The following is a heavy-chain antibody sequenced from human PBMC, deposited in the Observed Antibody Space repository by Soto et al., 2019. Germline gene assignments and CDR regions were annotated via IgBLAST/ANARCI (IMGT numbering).Heavy chain of an antibody. Sequence: PSETLSLTCTVSGGSISSSSYYWGWIRQPPGKGLEWIGSIYYTGSTYSNPSLKSRVTISVDTSKKQFSLKLSSVTAADTAVYYCARHYTDDGENYYYGMDVWGQGTTVTVSS. CDR3: ARHYTDDGENYYYGMDV. D-gene: IGHD4-17*01. V-gene: IGHV4-39*01. J-gene: IGHJ6*02. CDR1: GGSISSSSYY. CDR2: IYYTGST.